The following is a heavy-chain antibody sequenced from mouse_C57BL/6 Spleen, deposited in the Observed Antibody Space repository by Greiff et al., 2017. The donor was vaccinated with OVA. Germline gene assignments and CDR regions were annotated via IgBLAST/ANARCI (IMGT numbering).Heavy chain of an antibody. V-gene: IGHV5-6*02. CDR2: ISSGGSYT. J-gene: IGHJ1*03. D-gene: IGHD1-1*01. CDR3: ARHNYYGSSPYFDV. Sequence: DVKLVESGGDLVKPGGSLKLSCAASGFTFSSYGMSWVRQTPDKRLEWVATISSGGSYTYYPDSVKGRFTISRDNAKNTLYLQMSSLKSEDTAMYYCARHNYYGSSPYFDVWGTGTTVTVSS. CDR1: GFTFSSYG.